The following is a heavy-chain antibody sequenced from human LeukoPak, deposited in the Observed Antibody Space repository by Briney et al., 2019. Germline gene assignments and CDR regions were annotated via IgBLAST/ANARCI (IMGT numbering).Heavy chain of an antibody. Sequence: SETLSLTCTVSGGSINNYYWSWIRQPAGKGLEWIGRIYTSGSTSYNPSLKSRVTMSVDTSKNQFSLKLSFVTAADTAVYYCAAYYYDSSGYYYELDPWGQGTLVTVSS. CDR3: AAYYYDSSGYYYELDP. V-gene: IGHV4-4*07. CDR2: IYTSGST. D-gene: IGHD3-22*01. J-gene: IGHJ5*02. CDR1: GGSINNYY.